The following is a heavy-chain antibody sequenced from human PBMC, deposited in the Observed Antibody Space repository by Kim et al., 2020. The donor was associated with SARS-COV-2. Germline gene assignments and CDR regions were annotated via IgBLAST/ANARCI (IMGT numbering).Heavy chain of an antibody. Sequence: GGSLRLSCAASGFKFDASWMTWVRQTPGKGLEWVANMNQDGSQKRYADSVKGPFSISRDNVKKSVDLQMESLRVEDTAVYYCTTTGSGFSDYWGQGLLVTVSS. CDR1: GFKFDASW. J-gene: IGHJ4*02. V-gene: IGHV3-7*01. CDR2: MNQDGSQK. CDR3: TTTGSGFSDY. D-gene: IGHD3-3*01.